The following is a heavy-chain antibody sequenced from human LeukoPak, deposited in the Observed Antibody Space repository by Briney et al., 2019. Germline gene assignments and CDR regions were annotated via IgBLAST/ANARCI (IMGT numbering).Heavy chain of an antibody. V-gene: IGHV1-2*04. J-gene: IGHJ4*02. Sequence: APVKVSCKASGYTFTDSYIHWVRQAPGQGLEWMGWINPNSGGTNYIEKFQGWVTMTRDTSIRTAYMELSRLRSDATAVYYCARGNGRVYTYGSTLYYFDSWGQGTLVTVSS. D-gene: IGHD5-18*01. CDR3: ARGNGRVYTYGSTLYYFDS. CDR1: GYTFTDSY. CDR2: INPNSGGT.